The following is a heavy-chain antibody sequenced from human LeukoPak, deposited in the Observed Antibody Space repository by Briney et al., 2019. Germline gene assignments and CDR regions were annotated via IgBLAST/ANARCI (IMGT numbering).Heavy chain of an antibody. CDR3: ARVSRDTYYYYYYMDV. Sequence: GGSLRLSCAASGFTFSSYAVHWVRQAPGKGLEWVALISYDGSNKYYADSVKGRFTISRDNSKNTLYLQMNSRRAEDTAVYYCARVSRDTYYYYYYMDVWGKGTTVTVSS. J-gene: IGHJ6*03. CDR1: GFTFSSYA. V-gene: IGHV3-30*04. CDR2: ISYDGSNK.